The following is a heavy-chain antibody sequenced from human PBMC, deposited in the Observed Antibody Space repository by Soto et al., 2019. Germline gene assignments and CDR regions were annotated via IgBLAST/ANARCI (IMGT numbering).Heavy chain of an antibody. V-gene: IGHV3-9*01. CDR3: ANFEGEVGY. Sequence: GGSLRLSCAASGFTFDDYAMPWVRQAPGKGLGWVSVISWNSGTIGYADTVKGRFTISISNAKNSLYLQMNSMRAEATAFYCGANFEGEVGYWGQGTLVTVSS. J-gene: IGHJ4*02. CDR2: ISWNSGTI. CDR1: GFTFDDYA. D-gene: IGHD3-16*01.